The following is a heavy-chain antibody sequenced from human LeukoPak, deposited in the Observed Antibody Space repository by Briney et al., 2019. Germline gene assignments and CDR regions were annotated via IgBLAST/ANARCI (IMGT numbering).Heavy chain of an antibody. Sequence: GGSLRLSCAASGFTFSRYGMHWVRQTPGKGLEWVAVISYDASNKYYADSVKGRFTISRDNSKNTLYLQMNSLRSEDTAVYYCARCRWGTMVRGVIITRSFADDWGQETLVTVSS. V-gene: IGHV3-30*03. J-gene: IGHJ4*02. CDR3: ARCRWGTMVRGVIITRSFADD. D-gene: IGHD3-10*01. CDR1: GFTFSRYG. CDR2: ISYDASNK.